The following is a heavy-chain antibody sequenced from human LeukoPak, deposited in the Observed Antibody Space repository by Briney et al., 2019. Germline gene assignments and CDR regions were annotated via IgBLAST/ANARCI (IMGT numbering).Heavy chain of an antibody. Sequence: GGSLRLSCAASGFTFSSYSMNWVRQAPGKGLEWVSYISSSSSTIYYADSVKGRFTISRDNAKNSLYLQMNSLRAEDTAVYYCAKARLAATGTHFDYWGQGTLVTVSS. CDR3: AKARLAATGTHFDY. CDR1: GFTFSSYS. J-gene: IGHJ4*02. CDR2: ISSSSSTI. V-gene: IGHV3-48*01. D-gene: IGHD6-13*01.